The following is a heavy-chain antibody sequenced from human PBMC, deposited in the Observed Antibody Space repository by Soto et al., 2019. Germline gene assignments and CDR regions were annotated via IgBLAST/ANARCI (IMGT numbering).Heavy chain of an antibody. D-gene: IGHD6-19*01. CDR2: INPNSGGT. J-gene: IGHJ6*02. CDR1: GYTFTGYY. Sequence: GASVKVSCKASGYTFTGYYMHWVRQAPGQGLEWMGWINPNSGGTNYAQKFQGWVTMTRDTSISTAYMELSRLRSDDTAVYYCARGRRGGGSRGWCLSCYCCYCMRVWGRGPRVTVS. CDR3: ARGRRGGGSRGWCLSCYCCYCMRV. V-gene: IGHV1-2*04.